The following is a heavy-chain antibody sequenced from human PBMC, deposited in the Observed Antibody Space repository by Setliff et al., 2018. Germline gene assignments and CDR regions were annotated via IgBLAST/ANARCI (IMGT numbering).Heavy chain of an antibody. Sequence: ASVKVSCKASGYTFATYGISWVRQAPGQGLEWMGWISPYNSNTNYAQNFQGRVTMTTDTSTSTAYMELRSLRSDDTAMYYCARDLPTTVMTRSWYYFDYWGQGTLVTVSS. D-gene: IGHD4-17*01. CDR1: GYTFATYG. J-gene: IGHJ4*02. CDR3: ARDLPTTVMTRSWYYFDY. CDR2: ISPYNSNT. V-gene: IGHV1-18*01.